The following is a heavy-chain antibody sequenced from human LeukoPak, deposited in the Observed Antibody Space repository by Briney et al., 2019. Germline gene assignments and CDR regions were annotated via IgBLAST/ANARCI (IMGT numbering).Heavy chain of an antibody. CDR1: GFTFSSYW. CDR3: ARYCCSTSCYRTFDY. J-gene: IGHJ4*02. Sequence: PGGSLRLSCAASGFTFSSYWMHWVRQAPGKGLAWVSRINSDGSSTSYADSVKGRYTISRDNAKNTLYLQMNSLRAEDTAVYYCARYCCSTSCYRTFDYWGQGTLVTVSS. V-gene: IGHV3-74*01. D-gene: IGHD2-2*02. CDR2: INSDGSST.